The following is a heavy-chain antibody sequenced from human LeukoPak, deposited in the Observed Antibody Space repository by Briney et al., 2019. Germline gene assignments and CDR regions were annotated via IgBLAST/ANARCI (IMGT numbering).Heavy chain of an antibody. CDR1: GITFSSYW. V-gene: IGHV3-7*01. CDR2: IKQDGSAK. J-gene: IGHJ4*02. Sequence: GGSLRLSCAASGITFSSYWMSWVRQAPGKGLEWVANIKQDGSAKYYVDSVKGRFTISRDNAKNSLYLQVNSLRAEDTAVYYCATHAGGYSSSWYSEFDYWGQGTLVTVSS. CDR3: ATHAGGYSSSWYSEFDY. D-gene: IGHD6-13*01.